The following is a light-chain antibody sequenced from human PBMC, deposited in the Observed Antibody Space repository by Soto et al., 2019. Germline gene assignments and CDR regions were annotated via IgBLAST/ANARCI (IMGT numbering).Light chain of an antibody. CDR3: QHYNGYRWT. CDR2: KAS. Sequence: DIQTTQSPSTLSASVGDRVTITCRASQSVSNWLAWYQHKPGKAPKILIYKASSLESGVPSRFSGSGSGTEFTLTISSLRPDDFATYYCQHYNGYRWTFGQGTKVDIK. V-gene: IGKV1-5*03. J-gene: IGKJ1*01. CDR1: QSVSNW.